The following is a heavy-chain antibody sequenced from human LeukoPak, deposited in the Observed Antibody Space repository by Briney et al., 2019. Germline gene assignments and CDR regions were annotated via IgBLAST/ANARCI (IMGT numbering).Heavy chain of an antibody. Sequence: PSETLSLTCTVSGGSIKSYYWSWIRQPPGKGLEWIGNIYYSGSTNPSLDYNPSLKSRVTISVDTSKNQFSLKLSSVTAADTAVYYCARHYASGTYPLDYWGQGTLVTVSS. J-gene: IGHJ4*02. V-gene: IGHV4-59*01. CDR3: ARHYASGTYPLDY. CDR1: GGSIKSYY. D-gene: IGHD3-10*01. CDR2: IYYSGST.